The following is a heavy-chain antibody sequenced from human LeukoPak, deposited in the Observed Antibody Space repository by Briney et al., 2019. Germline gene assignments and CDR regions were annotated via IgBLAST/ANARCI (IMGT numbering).Heavy chain of an antibody. J-gene: IGHJ5*02. CDR3: ARVRAGLQAFDT. Sequence: PGGSLRLSCAVSGFKFNTHNLKWVRQAPGKGLEWVSSISSGSKYILYADSVKGRFTVSRDNAKNSLYLQMNSLRAEDTTVYYCARVRAGLQAFDTWGQGTLVTVSS. V-gene: IGHV3-21*01. CDR1: GFKFNTHN. CDR2: ISSGSKYI. D-gene: IGHD4-11*01.